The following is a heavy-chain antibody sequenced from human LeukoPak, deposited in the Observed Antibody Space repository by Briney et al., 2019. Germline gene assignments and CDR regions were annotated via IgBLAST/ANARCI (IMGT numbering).Heavy chain of an antibody. CDR1: GGSISSYY. Sequence: SETLSLTCTVSGGSISSYYWSWIRQPAGKGLEWIGRIYTSGSTNYNPSLKSRVTISVDKSKNQFSLKLSSVTAADTAVYYCARDNRSMLRGVTPYNWFDPWGQGTLVTVSS. CDR2: IYTSGST. D-gene: IGHD3-10*01. V-gene: IGHV4-4*07. CDR3: ARDNRSMLRGVTPYNWFDP. J-gene: IGHJ5*02.